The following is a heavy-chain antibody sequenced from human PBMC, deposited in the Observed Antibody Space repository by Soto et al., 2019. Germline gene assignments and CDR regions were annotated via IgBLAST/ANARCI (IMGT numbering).Heavy chain of an antibody. V-gene: IGHV4-34*01. CDR2: INHSGST. J-gene: IGHJ4*02. Sequence: SETLSLTCAVYGGSFSGYYWSWIRQPPGKGLEWIGEINHSGSTNYNPSLKSRVTISVDTSKNQFSLKLSSVTAADTAVYYCARGLSYLGIAAAGIGMSPQYYFDYWGQGTLVTVSS. D-gene: IGHD6-13*01. CDR1: GGSFSGYY. CDR3: ARGLSYLGIAAAGIGMSPQYYFDY.